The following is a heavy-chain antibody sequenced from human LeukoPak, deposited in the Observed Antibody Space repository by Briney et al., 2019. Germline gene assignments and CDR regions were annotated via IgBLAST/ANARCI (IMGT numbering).Heavy chain of an antibody. J-gene: IGHJ4*02. CDR3: ARVRDYGSGSYSYYFDY. CDR2: INPSGGST. CDR1: GYTFTSYY. D-gene: IGHD3-10*01. Sequence: ASVKVSCKASGYTFTSYYMHWVRQAPGQGLEWMGIINPSGGSTSYAQKFQGRVTMTRDMSTSTVYMELSSLGSEDTAVYYCARVRDYGSGSYSYYFDYWGQGTLVTVSS. V-gene: IGHV1-46*01.